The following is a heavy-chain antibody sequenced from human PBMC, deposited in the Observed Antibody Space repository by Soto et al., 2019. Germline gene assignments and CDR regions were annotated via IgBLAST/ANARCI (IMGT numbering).Heavy chain of an antibody. D-gene: IGHD6-13*01. J-gene: IGHJ4*02. CDR1: GGSFSGYY. CDR3: ARGKIAAPSDY. V-gene: IGHV4-34*01. CDR2: INHSGST. Sequence: TSETLSLTCAVYGGSFSGYYWSWIRQPPGKGLEWIGEINHSGSTNYNPSLKSRVTISVDTSKNQFSLKLSSVTAADTAVYYCARGKIAAPSDYWGQGTLVTVSS.